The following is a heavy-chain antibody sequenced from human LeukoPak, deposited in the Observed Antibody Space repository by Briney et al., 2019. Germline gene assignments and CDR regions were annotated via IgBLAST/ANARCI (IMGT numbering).Heavy chain of an antibody. J-gene: IGHJ4*02. Sequence: ASVKVSCKASGYTFTSDGISWVRQAPGQGLEWMGWISAYNGNTNYAQKLQGRVTMTTDTSASTAYMELRSLRSDDTAVYYCANMVRGVWYYLDYWGQGTLVTVSS. CDR1: GYTFTSDG. CDR3: ANMVRGVWYYLDY. V-gene: IGHV1-18*01. D-gene: IGHD3-10*01. CDR2: ISAYNGNT.